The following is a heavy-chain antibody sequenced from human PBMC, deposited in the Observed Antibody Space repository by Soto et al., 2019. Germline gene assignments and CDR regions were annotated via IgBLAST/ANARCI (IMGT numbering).Heavy chain of an antibody. CDR1: GYTFTSYG. Sequence: SVKVSCKTSGYTFTSYGISWVRQAPGQGLEWMGWISAYNGNTNYAQKLQGRVTMTTDTSTSTAYMELRSLRSDDTAVYYCARGRVVGATQARDAFDIWGQGTMVTVSS. V-gene: IGHV1-18*01. CDR3: ARGRVVGATQARDAFDI. CDR2: ISAYNGNT. J-gene: IGHJ3*02. D-gene: IGHD1-26*01.